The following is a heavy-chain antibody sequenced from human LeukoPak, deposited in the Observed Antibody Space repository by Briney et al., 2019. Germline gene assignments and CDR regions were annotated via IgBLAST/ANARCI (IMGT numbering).Heavy chain of an antibody. J-gene: IGHJ4*02. CDR3: ARLRRNTDSSGFFYYYDY. CDR1: GFSFSSYS. CDR2: MNTVSSYI. Sequence: GGSLRLSCAASGFSFSSYSFNWVRQAPGKGLEWVSSMNTVSSYIYYADSLKGRFTISRDNAKNSVYLQMDSVRAEDSSVYYCARLRRNTDSSGFFYYYDYWGQGTLVTVSS. D-gene: IGHD3-22*01. V-gene: IGHV3-21*06.